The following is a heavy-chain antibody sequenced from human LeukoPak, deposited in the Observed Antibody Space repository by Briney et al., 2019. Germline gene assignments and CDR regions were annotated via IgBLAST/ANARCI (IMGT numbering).Heavy chain of an antibody. J-gene: IGHJ4*02. CDR3: ARGRNSSGYEGYFDY. D-gene: IGHD3-22*01. Sequence: ASVNVSCKASGYTFTDYYMHWVRQAPGQELEGMGWINPNSGGTNSAQKFQSRVTMTRDTSTSKAYMELRSLRSQDTALYYCARGRNSSGYEGYFDYWGQGTLVTVSS. CDR2: INPNSGGT. V-gene: IGHV1-2*02. CDR1: GYTFTDYY.